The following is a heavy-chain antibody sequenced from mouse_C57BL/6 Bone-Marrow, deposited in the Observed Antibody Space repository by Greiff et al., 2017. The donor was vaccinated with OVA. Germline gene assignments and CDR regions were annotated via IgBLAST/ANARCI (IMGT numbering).Heavy chain of an antibody. V-gene: IGHV14-4*01. J-gene: IGHJ2*01. CDR3: DGYYY. Sequence: EVQLQQSGAELVRPGASVKLSCTASGINITDDYMHWVKQRPEQGLEWIGWIDPENGDTEYASKFQGKATITVDTSSNTAYLQLSSLTSEDTDVYYCDGYYYWGQGTTLTVSS. D-gene: IGHD2-3*01. CDR2: IDPENGDT. CDR1: GINITDDY.